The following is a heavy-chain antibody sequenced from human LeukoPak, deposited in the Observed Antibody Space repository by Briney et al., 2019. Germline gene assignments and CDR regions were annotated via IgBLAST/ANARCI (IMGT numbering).Heavy chain of an antibody. V-gene: IGHV4-61*02. CDR2: IFTSGTT. D-gene: IGHD3-10*01. CDR3: ARDRFDSYGSGVVYYYYYMDV. Sequence: TLSLTCTVSGGSISSSSYYWSWVRQPAGKGLEWIGRIFTSGTTNYNPSLKSRVTISVDTSKNQFSLKLSSVTAADTAVYYCARDRFDSYGSGVVYYYYYMDVWGKGTTVTISS. CDR1: GGSISSSSYY. J-gene: IGHJ6*03.